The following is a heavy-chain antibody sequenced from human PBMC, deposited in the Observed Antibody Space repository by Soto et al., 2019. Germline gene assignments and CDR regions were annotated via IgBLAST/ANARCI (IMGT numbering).Heavy chain of an antibody. D-gene: IGHD4-17*01. CDR2: IYYSGST. Sequence: TLSLTCTVSGGSISSSSYYWGWIRQPPGKGLEWIGSIYYSGSTYYNPSLKSRVTISVDTSKNQFSLKLSSVTAADTAVYYCARSMTTVVTLDYWGQGTLVTVSS. V-gene: IGHV4-39*01. CDR1: GGSISSSSYY. CDR3: ARSMTTVVTLDY. J-gene: IGHJ4*02.